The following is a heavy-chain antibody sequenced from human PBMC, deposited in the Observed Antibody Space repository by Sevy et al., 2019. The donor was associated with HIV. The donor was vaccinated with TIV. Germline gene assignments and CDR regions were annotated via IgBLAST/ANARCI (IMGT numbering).Heavy chain of an antibody. V-gene: IGHV4-61*02. CDR1: GGSFSSGNYY. D-gene: IGHD3-22*01. J-gene: IGHJ4*02. CDR2: INNSGST. CDR3: ARVDRAYYDGSAFDF. Sequence: SETLSLTCTVSGGSFSSGNYYWSWIRQPAGKGLEWIGRINNSGSTNYNPSLKSRVTISVDTSKNQFSLRLSSVTAADTAVYYCARVDRAYYDGSAFDFWGQGTLVTVSS.